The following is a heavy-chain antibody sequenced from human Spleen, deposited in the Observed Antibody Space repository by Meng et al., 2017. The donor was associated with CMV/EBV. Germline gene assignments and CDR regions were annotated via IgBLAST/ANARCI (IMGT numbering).Heavy chain of an antibody. Sequence: GSLRLSCTVSGGSISSYYWSWIRQPPGKGLEWIGYIYYSGSTHYNPSLKSRVTISVDTSKNQFSLKLSSVTAADTAVYYCARGGNGSSSSGYYYYGMDVWGQGTTVTVSS. CDR2: IYYSGST. CDR3: ARGGNGSSSSGYYYYGMDV. V-gene: IGHV4-59*01. J-gene: IGHJ6*02. D-gene: IGHD6-6*01. CDR1: GGSISSYY.